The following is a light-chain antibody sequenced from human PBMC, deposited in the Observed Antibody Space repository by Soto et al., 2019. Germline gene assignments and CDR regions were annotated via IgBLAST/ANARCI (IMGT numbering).Light chain of an antibody. CDR2: EVS. V-gene: IGLV2-14*01. Sequence: QSALTQPASVSGSPGQSITISCTGTSSDVGNYDYVSWYQQHPGKAPKLMIYEVSNRPSGVSNRFSGSKSGNTASLTISGLQAEDEADYYCSSYTGSFPIYVFGTGTQLTVL. CDR3: SSYTGSFPIYV. CDR1: SSDVGNYDY. J-gene: IGLJ1*01.